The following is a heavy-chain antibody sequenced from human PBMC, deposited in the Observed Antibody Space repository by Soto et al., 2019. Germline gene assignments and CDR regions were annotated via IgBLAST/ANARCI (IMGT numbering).Heavy chain of an antibody. D-gene: IGHD6-19*01. CDR3: ARGVSWLDLDL. CDR2: IYYSGST. J-gene: IGHJ5*02. CDR1: GGSMNSYY. Sequence: SETLSLTCTVSGGSMNSYYWSWIRQPPGKGLEWIGYIYYSGSTSSNPSLKSRVTISVDTSKNQFSLKLSSVTAADTAMYYCARGVSWLDLDLWGQGTLVTVSS. V-gene: IGHV4-59*01.